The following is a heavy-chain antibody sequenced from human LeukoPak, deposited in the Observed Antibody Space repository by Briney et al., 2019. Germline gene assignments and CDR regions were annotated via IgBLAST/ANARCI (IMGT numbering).Heavy chain of an antibody. D-gene: IGHD2-2*01. Sequence: PSETLSLTCTVSGGSISSFYWTWIRQPPGKGLEWIGYIYYSGSTNYSPSLNSRVTISVDTSKNQFSLKLSSVTAADTAVYYCARRKVVPAAPFDYWGQGTLVTVSS. V-gene: IGHV4-59*08. CDR1: GGSISSFY. J-gene: IGHJ4*02. CDR2: IYYSGST. CDR3: ARRKVVPAAPFDY.